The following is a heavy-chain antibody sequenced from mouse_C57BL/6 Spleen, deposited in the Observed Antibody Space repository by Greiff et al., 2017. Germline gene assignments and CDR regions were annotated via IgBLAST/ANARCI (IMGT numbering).Heavy chain of an antibody. CDR2: IRNKANGYTT. J-gene: IGHJ4*01. CDR3: ARYEDTSYAMDY. V-gene: IGHV7-3*01. Sequence: EVKLMESGGGLVQPGGSLSLSCAASGFTFTDYYMSWVRQPPGKALEWLGFIRNKANGYTTEYSASVKGRFTISRDNSQSILYLQMNALRAEDSATYCCARYEDTSYAMDYWGQGTSVTVSS. D-gene: IGHD3-3*01. CDR1: GFTFTDYY.